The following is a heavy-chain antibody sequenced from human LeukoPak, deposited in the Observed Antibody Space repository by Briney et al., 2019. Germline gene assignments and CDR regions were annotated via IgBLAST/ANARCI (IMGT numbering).Heavy chain of an antibody. CDR1: GGSISSSNSYYY. CDR3: ARHAIYSGGYSYWFDP. D-gene: IGHD1-26*01. CDR2: IYNSEYT. Sequence: SETLSLTCTVSGGSISSSNSYYYWGWIRQPPGKGLEWIAYIYNSEYTNYNPSLKSRASISADTSKNLCSLRLRSVTAADTAVYYCARHAIYSGGYSYWFDPWGLGTLVTVSS. J-gene: IGHJ5*02. V-gene: IGHV4-61*05.